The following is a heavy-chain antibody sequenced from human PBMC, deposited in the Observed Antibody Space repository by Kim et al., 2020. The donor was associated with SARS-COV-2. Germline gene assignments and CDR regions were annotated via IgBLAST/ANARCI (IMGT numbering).Heavy chain of an antibody. D-gene: IGHD3-10*01. CDR1: GFTFSSYS. V-gene: IGHV3-21*01. Sequence: GGSLRLSCAASGFTFSSYSMNWVRQAPGKGLEWVSSISSSSSYIYYADSVKGRFTISRDNAKNSLYLQMNSLRAEDTAVYYCARVGRRTRGGWYFDLWGRGTLVTVSS. CDR2: ISSSSSYI. CDR3: ARVGRRTRGGWYFDL. J-gene: IGHJ2*01.